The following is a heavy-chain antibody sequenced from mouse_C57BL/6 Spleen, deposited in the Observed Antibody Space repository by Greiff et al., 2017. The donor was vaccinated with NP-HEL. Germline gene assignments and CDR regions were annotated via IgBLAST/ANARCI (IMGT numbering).Heavy chain of an antibody. CDR2: INPNNGGT. CDR1: GYTFTDYN. Sequence: EVQLVESGPELVKPGASVKIPCKASGYTFTDYNMDWVKQSHGKSLEWIGDINPNNGGTIYNQKFKGKATLTVDKSSSTAYMELRSLTSEDTAVYYCARTQGVYYYAMDYWGQGTSVTVSS. V-gene: IGHV1-18*01. CDR3: ARTQGVYYYAMDY. J-gene: IGHJ4*01.